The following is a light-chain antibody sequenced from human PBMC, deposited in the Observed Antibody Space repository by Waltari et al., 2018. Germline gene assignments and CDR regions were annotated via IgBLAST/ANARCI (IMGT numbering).Light chain of an antibody. Sequence: QSALTQPRSVSGSPGQSVTISCTGTSSDAGGYNYVSWYQRHPGKAPKLMIFDVTKRPSGVPDRFSGSKSGNAASLTISGPQAEDEAEYYCCSWAGSYSRYVFGTGTEVTVL. V-gene: IGLV2-11*01. CDR2: DVT. CDR1: SSDAGGYNY. J-gene: IGLJ1*01. CDR3: CSWAGSYSRYV.